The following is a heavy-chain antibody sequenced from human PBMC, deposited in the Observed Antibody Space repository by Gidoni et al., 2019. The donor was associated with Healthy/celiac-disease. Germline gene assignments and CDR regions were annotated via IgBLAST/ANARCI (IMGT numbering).Heavy chain of an antibody. Sequence: EVQLLESGGGLVQPGVSMRLSCAASGLTFSSYAMSWVRQAPGNGLRWVTAISGSGCSTYYADSVKGRFTISRDNSKNTLYMQMNSLRDEDTAVYYCAKDPSMVRGAKCFQHWGQGTLVTVSS. CDR1: GLTFSSYA. V-gene: IGHV3-23*01. CDR3: AKDPSMVRGAKCFQH. D-gene: IGHD3-10*01. CDR2: ISGSGCST. J-gene: IGHJ1*01.